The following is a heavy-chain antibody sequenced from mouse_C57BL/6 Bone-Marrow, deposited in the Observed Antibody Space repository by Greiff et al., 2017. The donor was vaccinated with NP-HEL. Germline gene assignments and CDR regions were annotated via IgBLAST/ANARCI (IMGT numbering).Heavy chain of an antibody. CDR3: ARSITTVVANYYFDY. J-gene: IGHJ2*01. CDR2: IYPSDSET. Sequence: VQLQQPGAELVRPGSSVKLSCKASGYTFTSYWMDWVKQRPGQGLEWIGNIYPSDSETHYNQKFKDKATLTVDKSSSTAYMQLSSLTSEDSAVYYCARSITTVVANYYFDYWGQGTTLTVSS. D-gene: IGHD1-1*01. CDR1: GYTFTSYW. V-gene: IGHV1-61*01.